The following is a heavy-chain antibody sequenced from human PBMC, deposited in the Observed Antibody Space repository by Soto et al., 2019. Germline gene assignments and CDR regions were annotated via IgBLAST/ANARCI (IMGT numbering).Heavy chain of an antibody. CDR2: ISTDGSST. CDR3: ARSPGGYYID. V-gene: IGHV3-74*01. J-gene: IGHJ3*01. CDR1: GFSFSSYW. Sequence: EVQLVESGGGLVQPGGSLRLSCADSGFSFSSYWMHWVRQGPGKGLVWVSRISTDGSSTNYADSVKGRFTISRDNAKNTVYLQMNSLRAEDTAVYYCARSPGGYYIDWGQGTMVTVSS. D-gene: IGHD3-9*01.